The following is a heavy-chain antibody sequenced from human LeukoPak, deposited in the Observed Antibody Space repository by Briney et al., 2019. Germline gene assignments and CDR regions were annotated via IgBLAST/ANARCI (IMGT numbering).Heavy chain of an antibody. D-gene: IGHD4-17*01. CDR3: ARVVTTGSYFDY. V-gene: IGHV4-61*01. CDR2: IYYSWNT. Sequence: SDTLSLTCTPSGGSLSRGHYYWRSIRQPPGKGLDWIAYIYYSWNTNYNPSLKSRVTISVDTSKNQFSLKLTSVTAADTAVYYCARVVTTGSYFDYWGQGTLVTVSS. CDR1: GGSLSRGHYY. J-gene: IGHJ4*02.